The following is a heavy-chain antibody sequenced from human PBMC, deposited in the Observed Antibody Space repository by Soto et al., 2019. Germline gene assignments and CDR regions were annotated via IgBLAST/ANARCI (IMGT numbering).Heavy chain of an antibody. Sequence: QLQLQESGPGLVKPSATLSLTCRVSDGSMNSDSSYWGWIRQPPGKGLEWIGVINHSGSTYHNLSLKGRVTMSVDASRNQCSLKLTSMTAADTAVYYCARLGGYVSVGYYYLWDSWGQGTLVTVSS. CDR1: DGSMNSDSSY. D-gene: IGHD3-22*01. J-gene: IGHJ4*02. CDR3: ARLGGYVSVGYYYLWDS. CDR2: INHSGST. V-gene: IGHV4-39*01.